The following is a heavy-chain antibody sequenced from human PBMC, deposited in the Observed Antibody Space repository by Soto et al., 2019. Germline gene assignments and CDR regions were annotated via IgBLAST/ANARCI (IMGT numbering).Heavy chain of an antibody. CDR2: ISYDGSNK. D-gene: IGHD6-19*01. CDR1: GFSLRSYG. Sequence: GGSLRLSCAASGFSLRSYGMHWVRQAPGKGLEWVAVISYDGSNKYYADSVKGRFTISRDNSKNTLYLQMNSLRAEDTAVYYCAKDQVLYGHSSGWPPVYYYYGMDVWGQGTTVTVSS. V-gene: IGHV3-30*18. J-gene: IGHJ6*02. CDR3: AKDQVLYGHSSGWPPVYYYYGMDV.